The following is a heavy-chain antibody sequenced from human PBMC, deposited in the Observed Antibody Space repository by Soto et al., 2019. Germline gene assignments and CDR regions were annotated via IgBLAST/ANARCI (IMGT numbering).Heavy chain of an antibody. D-gene: IGHD6-13*01. CDR2: ISAYNGNT. V-gene: IGHV1-18*01. CDR3: ARDHGYIDSWSWFDP. Sequence: QVQLVQSGAEVKKPGASVTVSCKTSGYTFSSYGVTWVRQAPGQGLERMGWISAYNGNTNCVQKFQDRVTMTTDTSTSTAYLELRIMRSDDTAVYYCARDHGYIDSWSWFDPWGQGTLVTVSS. J-gene: IGHJ5*02. CDR1: GYTFSSYG.